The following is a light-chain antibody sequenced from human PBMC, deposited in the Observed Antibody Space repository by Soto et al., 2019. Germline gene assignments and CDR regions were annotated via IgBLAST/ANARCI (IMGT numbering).Light chain of an antibody. Sequence: DIQITQSPSSLSASVGDRVTITCRESQSISSYLNWYQHKPGKAPKLLIYAASSLQTGVPSRFSGSRSGTDFALTISSLQPEDFATYYCQQSYSVPITFGQGTRLEIK. J-gene: IGKJ5*01. V-gene: IGKV1-39*01. CDR3: QQSYSVPIT. CDR2: AAS. CDR1: QSISSY.